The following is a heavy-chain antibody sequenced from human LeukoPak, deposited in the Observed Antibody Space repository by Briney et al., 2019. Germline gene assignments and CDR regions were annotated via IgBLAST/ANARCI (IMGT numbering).Heavy chain of an antibody. V-gene: IGHV4-38-2*01. CDR2: IYHSGST. J-gene: IGHJ5*02. D-gene: IGHD4-17*01. CDR1: GYSISSGYY. Sequence: SETLSLTCSVSGYSISSGYYWAWIRQPAGKGLEWIGSIYHSGSTYYNPSLKSRVTISVDTSKNQFSLKLSSVTAADTAVYYCARVNDYGDPGSFFDPWGQGTLVTVSS. CDR3: ARVNDYGDPGSFFDP.